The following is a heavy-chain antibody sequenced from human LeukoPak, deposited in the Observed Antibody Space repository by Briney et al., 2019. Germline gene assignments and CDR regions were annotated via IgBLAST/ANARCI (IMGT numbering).Heavy chain of an antibody. CDR3: ARGQTGAAALDF. D-gene: IGHD2-2*01. Sequence: SGTLSLTCAVYGGSFNGHYWTWIRQPPGKGLEWIGESNHSGSTSYNPSLKSRVTISVDTSKNQFSLKLTSLTAADTAVYHCARGQTGAAALDFWGPGTRVTVSS. J-gene: IGHJ4*02. CDR2: SNHSGST. CDR1: GGSFNGHY. V-gene: IGHV4-34*01.